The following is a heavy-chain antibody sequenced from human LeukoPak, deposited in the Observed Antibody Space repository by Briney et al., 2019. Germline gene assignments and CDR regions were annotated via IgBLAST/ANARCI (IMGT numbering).Heavy chain of an antibody. V-gene: IGHV1-18*01. D-gene: IGHD6-19*01. CDR3: ARVQQWLAKPFDY. Sequence: GASVKVSCKASGYTFTSYGISWVRQAPGQGLDWMGWISAYNGNTNYAQKLQGTVTMTTDTSTRTAYMEPGSPRSDDTAVYYCARVQQWLAKPFDYWGQGTLVTVSS. CDR2: ISAYNGNT. J-gene: IGHJ4*02. CDR1: GYTFTSYG.